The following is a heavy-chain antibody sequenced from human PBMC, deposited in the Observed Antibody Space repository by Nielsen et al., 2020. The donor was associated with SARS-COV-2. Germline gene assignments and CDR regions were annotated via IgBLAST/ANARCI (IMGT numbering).Heavy chain of an antibody. CDR3: ARVRIAARSWFDP. Sequence: ASVKVSCKASGYTFTSYDINWVRQATGQGLEWMGWMNPNSGNTGYAQKFQGRVTMTRNTSISTAYTELSSLRSEDTAVYYCARVRIAARSWFDPWGQGTLVTVSS. J-gene: IGHJ5*02. D-gene: IGHD6-6*01. V-gene: IGHV1-8*01. CDR1: GYTFTSYD. CDR2: MNPNSGNT.